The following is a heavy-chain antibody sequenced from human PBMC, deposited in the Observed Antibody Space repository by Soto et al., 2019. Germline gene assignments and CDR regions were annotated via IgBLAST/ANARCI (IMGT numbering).Heavy chain of an antibody. CDR2: IWYDGSNK. D-gene: IGHD2-2*02. V-gene: IGHV3-33*01. CDR1: GFTFSSYG. Sequence: QVQLVESGGGVVQPGRSLRLSCAASGFTFSSYGMHWVRQAPGKGLEWVAVIWYDGSNKYYADSVKGRFTISRDNSKNTLYLQMNSLRAEDTAVYYCARGLNDYTLDYWGQGTLVTVSS. J-gene: IGHJ4*02. CDR3: ARGLNDYTLDY.